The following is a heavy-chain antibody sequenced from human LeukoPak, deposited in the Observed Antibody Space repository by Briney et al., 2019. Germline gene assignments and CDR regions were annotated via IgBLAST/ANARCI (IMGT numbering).Heavy chain of an antibody. CDR2: ISSSGSTI. J-gene: IGHJ4*02. CDR1: GFTFDDYG. V-gene: IGHV3-11*01. Sequence: PGGSLRLSCAASGFTFDDYGMSWVRQAPGKGLEWVSYISSSGSTIYYADSVKGRFTISRDNAKNSLYLQMNSLRAKDTAVYYCARAVDNGYFDWLDAVYYFDYWGQGTLVTVSS. CDR3: ARAVDNGYFDWLDAVYYFDY. D-gene: IGHD3-9*01.